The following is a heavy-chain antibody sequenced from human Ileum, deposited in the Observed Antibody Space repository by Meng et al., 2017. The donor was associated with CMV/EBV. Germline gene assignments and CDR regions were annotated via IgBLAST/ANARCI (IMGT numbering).Heavy chain of an antibody. CDR2: IYHSGST. CDR3: VRDPARSGSYYNEGFQWFDP. CDR1: TYSISSGYY. Sequence: SETLSLTCTVSTYSISSGYYWGWIRQPPGKGLEWIGSIYHSGSTYYNPSLKSRVTISVDTSKNQFSLKLSSATAADTAVYYCVRDPARSGSYYNEGFQWFDPCGQGSLVTVSS. D-gene: IGHD3-10*01. J-gene: IGHJ5*02. V-gene: IGHV4-38-2*02.